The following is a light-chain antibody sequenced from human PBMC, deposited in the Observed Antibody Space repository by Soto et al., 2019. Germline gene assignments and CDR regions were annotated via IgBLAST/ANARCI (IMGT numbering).Light chain of an antibody. V-gene: IGKV1-5*03. J-gene: IGKJ1*01. Sequence: DIQMTQSPSTLSASVGDRVTITCRASQSISSWLAWYQQKPGKAPKLLIYKASSLESGVPSRFSGSGSGTEFTLNISSLQPDDFAPYYCQQYSSYSRTFGQGSKLEIK. CDR3: QQYSSYSRT. CDR1: QSISSW. CDR2: KAS.